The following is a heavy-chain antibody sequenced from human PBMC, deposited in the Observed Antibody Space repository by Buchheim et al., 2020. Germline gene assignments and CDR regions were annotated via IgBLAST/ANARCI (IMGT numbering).Heavy chain of an antibody. CDR1: RFTFGSYA. J-gene: IGHJ4*02. CDR2: ISYDGSNK. D-gene: IGHD6-13*01. V-gene: IGHV3-30-3*01. Sequence: QVHLVESGGGVVQPGTSLRLSCTASRFTFGSYAIHWVRQAPGKGLEWVAVISYDGSNKYNADSVKGRFSISRENSKNTLYLQMNSLRAEDSAVYYCARGIAAAGKGPFDYWGQGTL. CDR3: ARGIAAAGKGPFDY.